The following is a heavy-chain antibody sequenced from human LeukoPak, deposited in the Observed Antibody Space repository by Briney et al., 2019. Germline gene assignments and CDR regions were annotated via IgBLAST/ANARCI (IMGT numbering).Heavy chain of an antibody. Sequence: GGSLRLSCAASGFTFSSYGMHWVRQAPGKGLEWVAVIWYDGSNKYYADSVKGRFTISRDNSKNTLYLQMNSLRAEDTAVYYCARGFLRGYCSGGSCHPRSWGQGTLVTVSS. D-gene: IGHD2-15*01. V-gene: IGHV3-33*08. J-gene: IGHJ5*02. CDR3: ARGFLRGYCSGGSCHPRS. CDR1: GFTFSSYG. CDR2: IWYDGSNK.